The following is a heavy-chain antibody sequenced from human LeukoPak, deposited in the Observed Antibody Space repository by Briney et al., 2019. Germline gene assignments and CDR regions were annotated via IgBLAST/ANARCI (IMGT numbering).Heavy chain of an antibody. J-gene: IGHJ4*02. CDR1: GFTFSTSA. CDR2: ISGSGGST. V-gene: IGHV3-23*01. CDR3: AKGSWYYDSSGYYSPPG. D-gene: IGHD3-22*01. Sequence: PGGSRRLSCAASGFTFSTSAMNWVRQAPGKGLEWVSDISGSGGSTYYADSVKGRFIISRDNSKNTLYLQMNSLRAEDTAVYYCAKGSWYYDSSGYYSPPGWSQGTLVTVSS.